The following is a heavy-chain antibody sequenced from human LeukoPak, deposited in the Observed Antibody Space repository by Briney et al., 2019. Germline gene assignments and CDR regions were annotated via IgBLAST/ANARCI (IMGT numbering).Heavy chain of an antibody. CDR2: INPNSGGT. V-gene: IGHV1-2*02. J-gene: IGHJ4*02. Sequence: ASVKVSCKASGYTFTGYYMHWVRQAPGQGLEWMGWINPNSGGTNYAQKFQGRVTMTRDTSISTAYMELSRLRSDDTAVDYCARESVIIAAAGKGFDYWGQGTLVTVSS. CDR3: ARESVIIAAAGKGFDY. D-gene: IGHD6-13*01. CDR1: GYTFTGYY.